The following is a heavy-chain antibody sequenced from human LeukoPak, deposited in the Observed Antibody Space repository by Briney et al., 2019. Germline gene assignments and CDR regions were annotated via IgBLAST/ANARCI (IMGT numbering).Heavy chain of an antibody. CDR1: GYTFTSYG. CDR2: ISAYNGNT. V-gene: IGHV1-18*01. D-gene: IGHD3-3*01. Sequence: ASVKVSCKASGYTFTSYGISWVRQAPGQRLEWMGWISAYNGNTNYAQKPQGRVTMTTDTSTSTAYMELRSLRSDDTAVYYCARPYYDFWSGYAFDIWGQGTMVTVSS. CDR3: ARPYYDFWSGYAFDI. J-gene: IGHJ3*02.